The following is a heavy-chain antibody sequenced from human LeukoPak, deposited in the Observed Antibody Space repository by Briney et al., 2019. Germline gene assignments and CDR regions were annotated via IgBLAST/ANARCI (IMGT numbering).Heavy chain of an antibody. V-gene: IGHV1-69*05. CDR1: GGTFSSYA. D-gene: IGHD6-13*01. CDR2: IIPIFGTA. CDR3: ARERARIAPDAFDI. J-gene: IGHJ3*02. Sequence: SSVKVSCKASGGTFSSYAISWVRQAPGQGLEWMGRIIPIFGTANYAQKFQGRVTITTDEFTSTAYMELSSLRSEDTAVYYCARERARIAPDAFDIWGQRTMVTVSS.